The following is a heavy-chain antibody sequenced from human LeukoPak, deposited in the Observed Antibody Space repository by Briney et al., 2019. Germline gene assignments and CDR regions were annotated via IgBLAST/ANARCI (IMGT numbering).Heavy chain of an antibody. V-gene: IGHV4-4*02. CDR1: GGSISSSNW. D-gene: IGHD6-19*01. CDR3: ARSDSSGPSVAFDY. CDR2: IYHSGST. Sequence: SETLSLTCAVSGGSISSSNWWSWVRQPPGKGLEWIGEIYHSGSTNYNPSLKSRVTISVDKSKNQFSLKLSSVTAAGTAVYYCARSDSSGPSVAFDYWGQGTLVTVSS. J-gene: IGHJ4*02.